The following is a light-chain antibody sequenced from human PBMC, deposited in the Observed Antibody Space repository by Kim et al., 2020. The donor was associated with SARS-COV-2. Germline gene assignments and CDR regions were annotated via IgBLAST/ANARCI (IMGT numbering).Light chain of an antibody. J-gene: IGLJ2*01. Sequence: SVSPGQTASITCAGDKLGDKYSCWYQQKPGQSPVLVIYRDSRRPSGIPERFSGSNSGNTATLTISGTQAMDEADYYCQTWDSSGVFGGGTQLTVL. V-gene: IGLV3-1*01. CDR1: KLGDKY. CDR2: RDS. CDR3: QTWDSSGV.